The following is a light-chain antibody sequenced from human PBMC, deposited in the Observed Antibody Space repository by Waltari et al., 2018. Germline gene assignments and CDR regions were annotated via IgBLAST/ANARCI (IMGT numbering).Light chain of an antibody. CDR1: QTVRTTY. CDR2: GAS. Sequence: EIVLTQSPGTLSLSPGERAPLSCRASQTVRTTYLSGYQQKPGQAPTLLIYGASSRATGIPDRFSGSGSGTDFSLTISSLEPEDFAVYYCQQYDISPLTFGGGTKVEIK. CDR3: QQYDISPLT. J-gene: IGKJ4*01. V-gene: IGKV3-20*01.